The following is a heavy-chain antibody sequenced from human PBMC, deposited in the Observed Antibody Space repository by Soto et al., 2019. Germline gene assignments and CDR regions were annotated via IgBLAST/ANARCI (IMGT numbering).Heavy chain of an antibody. J-gene: IGHJ6*02. Sequence: SVKVSCKASGGTFSSYAISWVRQAPGQGLEWMGGIIPIFGTANYAQKFQGRVTITADESTSTAYMELSSLRSEDTAVYYCARDPWNWNPTDYYYGMDVWGQGTTVTVSS. CDR3: ARDPWNWNPTDYYYGMDV. D-gene: IGHD1-1*01. V-gene: IGHV1-69*13. CDR2: IIPIFGTA. CDR1: GGTFSSYA.